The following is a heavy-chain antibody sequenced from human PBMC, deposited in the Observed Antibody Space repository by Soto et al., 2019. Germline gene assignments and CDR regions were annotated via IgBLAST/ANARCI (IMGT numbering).Heavy chain of an antibody. D-gene: IGHD6-19*01. J-gene: IGHJ4*02. CDR3: ARSVAVPGAHIDY. Sequence: SDTLSLTCSVSGGSISGSYWSWIRQSPGKGLEWLGYVYYTGSTNYSPSLRSRVSISVDTSKNEFSLRLSSVTAADTAVYFCARSVAVPGAHIDYWGQGTQVTVSS. CDR2: VYYTGST. V-gene: IGHV4-59*01. CDR1: GGSISGSY.